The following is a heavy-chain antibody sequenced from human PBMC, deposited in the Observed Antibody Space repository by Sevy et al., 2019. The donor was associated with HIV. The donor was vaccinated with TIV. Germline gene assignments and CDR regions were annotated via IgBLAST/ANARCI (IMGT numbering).Heavy chain of an antibody. J-gene: IGHJ1*01. CDR3: ARGGYDSSGYYGGDYFQH. V-gene: IGHV4-30-2*01. D-gene: IGHD3-22*01. CDR1: GDSISSGGYS. CDR2: IYHTGST. Sequence: SHTLSLTCAVSGDSISSGGYSWSWIRQPPGKGLEWIGYIYHTGSTYYNPSLKSRVTISVDRSKNQFSLKLSSVTAADTAVYYCARGGYDSSGYYGGDYFQHWGQGTLVTVSS.